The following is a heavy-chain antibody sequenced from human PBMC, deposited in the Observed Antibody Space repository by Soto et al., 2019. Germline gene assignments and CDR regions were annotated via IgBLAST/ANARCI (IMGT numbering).Heavy chain of an antibody. Sequence: QVQLVQSGAEVKKPGASVKVSCKASGYTFTSYDINWVRQATGQGLEWMGWRNPNSGNTGYAQKFQGRVTMTRNTSKITAYMELSSLRSEETAVYCWVGGGDYYGSGSYHWGQGTLVTVSS. CDR3: VGGGDYYGSGSYH. D-gene: IGHD3-10*01. CDR2: RNPNSGNT. V-gene: IGHV1-8*01. CDR1: GYTFTSYD. J-gene: IGHJ4*02.